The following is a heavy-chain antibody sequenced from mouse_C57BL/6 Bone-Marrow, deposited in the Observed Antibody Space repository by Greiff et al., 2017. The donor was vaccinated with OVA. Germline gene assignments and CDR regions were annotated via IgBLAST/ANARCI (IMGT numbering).Heavy chain of an antibody. Sequence: VQLQESGAELVKPGASVKISCKASGYAFSSYWMTWVKQRPGQGLEWIGQIYPGDGDTNYNGEFKGKATLTADKSSSPASMQLSSLTFEDAAVYFCARGYYWGRGTTLTVTA. CDR1: GYAFSSYW. V-gene: IGHV1-80*01. J-gene: IGHJ2*01. D-gene: IGHD3-1*01. CDR2: IYPGDGDT. CDR3: ARGYY.